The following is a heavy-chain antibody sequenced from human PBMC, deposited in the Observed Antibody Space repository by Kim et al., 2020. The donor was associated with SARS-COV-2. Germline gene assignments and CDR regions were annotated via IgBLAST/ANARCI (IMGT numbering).Heavy chain of an antibody. Sequence: SETLSLTCAVYGGSFSGYYWSWIRQPPGKGLEWFGEINHSGSTNYNPSLKSRVSISVDTSKNQFSLKLSSVTAADTAVYYCARLVYDILTGYYNPNFTQAKYYYCYGMDVWGQGTTVTGS. CDR2: INHSGST. D-gene: IGHD3-9*01. CDR1: GGSFSGYY. J-gene: IGHJ6*02. CDR3: ARLVYDILTGYYNPNFTQAKYYYCYGMDV. V-gene: IGHV4-34*01.